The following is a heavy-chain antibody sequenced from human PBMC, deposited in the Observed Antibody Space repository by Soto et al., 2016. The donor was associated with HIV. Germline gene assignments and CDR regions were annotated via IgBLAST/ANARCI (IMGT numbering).Heavy chain of an antibody. J-gene: IGHJ4*02. Sequence: EVQVVESGGGLVQPGGSLRLSCAASGFSISTYWVHWIRQPPGKGLVWVSRISDGGVSRIDYADSVKGRFTISRDSAKNTVYLQMSSLRVEDTAVYYCARVLWXDPDDFRGGQGTPGSPSPQ. V-gene: IGHV3-74*01. CDR2: ISDGGVSRI. D-gene: IGHD3-16*01. CDR3: ARVLWXDPDDFR. CDR1: GFSISTYW.